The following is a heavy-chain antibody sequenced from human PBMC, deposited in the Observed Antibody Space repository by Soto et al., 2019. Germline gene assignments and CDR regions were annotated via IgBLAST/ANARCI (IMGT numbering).Heavy chain of an antibody. CDR1: GFTFSSYA. D-gene: IGHD3-9*01. CDR2: ISGSGGST. V-gene: IGHV3-23*01. CDR3: AKDLLRYFDWLFQTRNNYFDY. J-gene: IGHJ4*02. Sequence: PGGSLRLSCAASGFTFSSYAMSWVRQAPGKGLEWVSAISGSGGSTYYADSVKGRFTISRDNSKNTLYLQMNSLRAEDTAVYYCAKDLLRYFDWLFQTRNNYFDYWGQGTLVTVSS.